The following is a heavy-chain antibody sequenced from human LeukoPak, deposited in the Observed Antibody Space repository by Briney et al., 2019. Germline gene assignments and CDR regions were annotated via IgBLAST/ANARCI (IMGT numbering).Heavy chain of an antibody. CDR2: IYSGGST. D-gene: IGHD3-10*01. CDR1: GFTVSSNY. J-gene: IGHJ5*02. CDR3: ARDRDANWFDP. V-gene: IGHV3-53*01. Sequence: GGSLRLSCVASGFTVSSNYMNWVRQAPGKGLEWVSVIYSGGSTYYADSVKGRFTISRDNSKNTLYLQMNSLRAEDTAVYYCARDRDANWFDPWGQGTLVIVSS.